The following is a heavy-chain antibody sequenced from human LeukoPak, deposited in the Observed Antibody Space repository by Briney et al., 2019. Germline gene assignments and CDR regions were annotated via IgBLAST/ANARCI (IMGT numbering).Heavy chain of an antibody. J-gene: IGHJ4*02. Sequence: PGGSLRLSCAASGFTFSSYSMNWVRQAPGKGLEWVSSISSSSSYISYADSVKGRFTISRDNAKNSLYLQMNSLRAEDTAVYYCARNSYGDYGPFDYWGQGTLVTVSS. CDR2: ISSSSSYI. CDR3: ARNSYGDYGPFDY. V-gene: IGHV3-21*01. D-gene: IGHD4-17*01. CDR1: GFTFSSYS.